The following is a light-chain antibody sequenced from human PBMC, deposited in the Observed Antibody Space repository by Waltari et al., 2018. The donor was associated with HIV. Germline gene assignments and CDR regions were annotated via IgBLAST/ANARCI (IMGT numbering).Light chain of an antibody. V-gene: IGLV8-61*01. CDR1: SGSVSTNYY. J-gene: IGLJ3*02. Sequence: QTVVTQEPSFSVSPGGTVTLTCGLRSGSVSTNYYPSWYQQTPGQAPRTLIYSTNTRSSGVPDRVSGSILGNKAAITITGAQADDESDYYCVLYMGSGIWVFGGGTKLTVL. CDR2: STN. CDR3: VLYMGSGIWV.